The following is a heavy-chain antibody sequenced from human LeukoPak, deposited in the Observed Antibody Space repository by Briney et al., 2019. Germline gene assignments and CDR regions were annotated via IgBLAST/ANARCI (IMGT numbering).Heavy chain of an antibody. J-gene: IGHJ4*02. CDR2: ISGSGGST. CDR3: AKHWVGPTSGYYWPRYGAIDY. Sequence: PGGSLRLSCAASGFTFSSFGMSWVRQAPGKGLEWVSAISGSGGSTYYADSVKGRFTISRDNSKNTLYLQMNSLRAEDTAVYYCAKHWVGPTSGYYWPRYGAIDYWGQGTLVTVSS. D-gene: IGHD3-22*01. CDR1: GFTFSSFG. V-gene: IGHV3-23*01.